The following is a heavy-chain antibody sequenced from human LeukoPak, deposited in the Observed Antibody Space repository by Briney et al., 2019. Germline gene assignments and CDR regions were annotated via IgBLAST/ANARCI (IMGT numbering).Heavy chain of an antibody. CDR1: GYTFTSYD. V-gene: IGHV1-8*01. Sequence: ASVKVSCKASGYTFTSYDINWVRQATGQGLEWMGWMNPNSGNTGYAQKFQGRVTMTRNTSISTAYMELSSLRSEDTAVYYCARGPIVAGYYSLDYWGQGTRVTVSS. J-gene: IGHJ4*02. CDR2: MNPNSGNT. D-gene: IGHD3-22*01. CDR3: ARGPIVAGYYSLDY.